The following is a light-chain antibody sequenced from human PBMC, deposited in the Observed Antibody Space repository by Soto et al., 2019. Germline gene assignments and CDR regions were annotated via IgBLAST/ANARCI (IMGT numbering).Light chain of an antibody. CDR3: SSYAGGDNFV. CDR1: SSDVGYYDY. J-gene: IGLJ1*01. CDR2: EVT. Sequence: QSVLTQPPSASGFPGQSVTISCTGTSSDVGYYDYVSWYQQHPGKAPKLVIYEVTKRPSRVPDRFSASKSGNTASLTVFGLRAEDEADYYCSSYAGGDNFVFGSGTKVTVL. V-gene: IGLV2-8*01.